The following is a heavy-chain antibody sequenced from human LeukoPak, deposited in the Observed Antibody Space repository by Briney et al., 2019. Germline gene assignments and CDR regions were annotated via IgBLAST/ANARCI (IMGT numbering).Heavy chain of an antibody. CDR1: GDSVSSNSAA. Sequence: SQTLSLTCAISGDSVSSNSAAWNWIRQSPSRALEWLGRTYYRSKWYNDYAVSVESRVTINPDTSKNQFSLQLNSVTPEDTAVYYCARAGGDRGGYNFWFDPWGQGTLVTVSS. J-gene: IGHJ5*02. CDR3: ARAGGDRGGYNFWFDP. V-gene: IGHV6-1*01. CDR2: TYYRSKWYN. D-gene: IGHD5-24*01.